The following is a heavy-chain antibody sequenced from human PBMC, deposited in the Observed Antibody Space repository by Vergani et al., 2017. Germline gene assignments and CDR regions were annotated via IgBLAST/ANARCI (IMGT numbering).Heavy chain of an antibody. V-gene: IGHV1-8*01. J-gene: IGHJ4*02. Sequence: QVQLVQSGAEVKKPGASVKVSCKASGYTFTSYDINWVRQATGQGLEWMGWMNPNSGKTGYAQKFQGRVTRTRNTSISTAYMELSSLRSEDTAVYCCARVAGRSRYCTNGVCQTLPYWGQGTLVTVSS. CDR2: MNPNSGKT. D-gene: IGHD2-8*01. CDR1: GYTFTSYD. CDR3: ARVAGRSRYCTNGVCQTLPY.